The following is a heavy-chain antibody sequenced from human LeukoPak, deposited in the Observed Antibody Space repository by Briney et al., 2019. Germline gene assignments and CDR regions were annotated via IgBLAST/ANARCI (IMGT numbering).Heavy chain of an antibody. V-gene: IGHV3-30-3*01. D-gene: IGHD3-16*01. CDR2: ISYDGSNK. J-gene: IGHJ4*02. CDR1: GFTFSSYA. Sequence: GGSLRLSCAASGFTFSSYAMHWVRQAPGKGLEWVAVISYDGSNKYYADSVKGRFTISRDNSKNTLYLQMNSLRAEDTAVYYCAKDPDFLGGIRNRGDYFDYWGQGTLVTVSS. CDR3: AKDPDFLGGIRNRGDYFDY.